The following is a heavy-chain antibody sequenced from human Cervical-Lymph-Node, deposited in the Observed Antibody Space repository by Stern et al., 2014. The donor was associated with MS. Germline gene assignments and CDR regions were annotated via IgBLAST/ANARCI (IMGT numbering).Heavy chain of an antibody. D-gene: IGHD3-16*02. CDR2: IYWDNDK. Sequence: QITLKESGPVLVEPTQTLMLTCTFSGFSLTSTGVGVGWIRQPPGKALEXLALIYWDNDKRYSPSLNTRLTITKDTSKNQVVLTMARMDPVDTATYFCAHIMITYGGVVGDDSFDVWGQGTMVTVSS. V-gene: IGHV2-5*02. CDR1: GFSLTSTGVG. J-gene: IGHJ3*01. CDR3: AHIMITYGGVVGDDSFDV.